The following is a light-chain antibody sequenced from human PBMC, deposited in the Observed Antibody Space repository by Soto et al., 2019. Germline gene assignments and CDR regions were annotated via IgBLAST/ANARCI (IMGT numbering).Light chain of an antibody. J-gene: IGLJ3*02. CDR3: SSYRGTSTLV. Sequence: QSALTQPASVSGSPGQSITLSCTGTSSDVGAYDFVSWYQQHPGKAPKLIIYEVTNRPSGVSNRFSGSKSGITASLTISGLQTDDEADYYCSSYRGTSTLVFGVGTKLTVL. CDR1: SSDVGAYDF. V-gene: IGLV2-14*01. CDR2: EVT.